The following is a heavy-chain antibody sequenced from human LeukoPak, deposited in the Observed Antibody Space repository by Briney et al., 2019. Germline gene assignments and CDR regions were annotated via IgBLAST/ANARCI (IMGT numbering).Heavy chain of an antibody. CDR3: ARGSRRGTMVRGVIITGWFDP. Sequence: SETLSLTCTVSGGSISSSSYYWGWIRQPPGKGLEWIGSIYYSGSTYYNPSLKSRVTISVDTSKNQFSLKLSSVTAADTAVYYCARGSRRGTMVRGVIITGWFDPWGQGTLVTVSS. CDR1: GGSISSSSYY. J-gene: IGHJ5*02. V-gene: IGHV4-39*07. CDR2: IYYSGST. D-gene: IGHD3-10*01.